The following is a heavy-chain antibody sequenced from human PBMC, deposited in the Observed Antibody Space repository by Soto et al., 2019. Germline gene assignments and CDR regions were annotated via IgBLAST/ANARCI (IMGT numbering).Heavy chain of an antibody. D-gene: IGHD1-26*01. CDR1: GFTFRGYA. Sequence: GGVLRLSCAASGFTFRGYAMGRVRPAPGKGLEWVPAISGSGGSTYYADSVKGRFTISRDNSKNTLYLQMNSLRAEDTAVYYCARLRRSYYYFDYWGQGTLVTVSS. CDR3: ARLRRSYYYFDY. J-gene: IGHJ4*02. V-gene: IGHV3-23*01. CDR2: ISGSGGST.